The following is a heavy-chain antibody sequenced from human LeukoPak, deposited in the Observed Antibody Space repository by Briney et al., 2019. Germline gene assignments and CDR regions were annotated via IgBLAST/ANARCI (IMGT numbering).Heavy chain of an antibody. Sequence: GGSLRLSCAASGITFRNFWMTWVRQAPGKGLEWVANINRDGSEEYYVDSVKGRFTISRDNAKNSLYLQMNSLRAEDTAVYYCARVGYGDYFSVRWFDPWGQGTLVTVSS. CDR1: GITFRNFW. J-gene: IGHJ5*02. D-gene: IGHD4-17*01. CDR3: ARVGYGDYFSVRWFDP. CDR2: INRDGSEE. V-gene: IGHV3-7*01.